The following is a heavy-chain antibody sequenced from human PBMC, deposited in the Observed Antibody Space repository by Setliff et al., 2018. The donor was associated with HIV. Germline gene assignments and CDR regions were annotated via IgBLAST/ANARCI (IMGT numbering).Heavy chain of an antibody. V-gene: IGHV3-48*03. CDR2: ISGSGSAM. CDR3: ARGHYFKDV. D-gene: IGHD3-22*01. Sequence: GGSLRLSCAAPGFTFSSYEMNWVRQAPGKGLEWVSYISGSGSAMYYADSVEGRFTISRDNAKNSLYLQMNSLRAEDTAVYHCARGHYFKDVWGQGTTVTV. J-gene: IGHJ6*02. CDR1: GFTFSSYE.